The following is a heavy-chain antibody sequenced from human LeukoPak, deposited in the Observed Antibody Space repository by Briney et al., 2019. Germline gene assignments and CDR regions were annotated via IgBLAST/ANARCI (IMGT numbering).Heavy chain of an antibody. CDR1: GYTFTSYG. Sequence: ASVKVSCKASGYTFTSYGISWVRQAPGQGLEWMGWISAYNGNTNYAQKFQGRVTITADKSTSTAYMELSSLRSEDTAVYYCARSTSSITIFGVVNPGHYYGMDVWGQGTTVTVSS. CDR3: ARSTSSITIFGVVNPGHYYGMDV. V-gene: IGHV1-18*01. D-gene: IGHD3-3*01. CDR2: ISAYNGNT. J-gene: IGHJ6*02.